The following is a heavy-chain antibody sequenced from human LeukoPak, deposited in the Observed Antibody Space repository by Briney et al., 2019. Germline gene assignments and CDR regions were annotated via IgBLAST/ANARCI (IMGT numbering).Heavy chain of an antibody. CDR3: ARHGTGSGWYYYYDGMDV. CDR2: IYYSGST. V-gene: IGHV4-59*08. D-gene: IGHD6-19*01. Sequence: SETLSLTCTVSGGSISSYYWSWIRQPPGKGLEWIGYIYYSGSTNYNPSLKSRVTISVDTSKNQFSLKLSSVTAADTAVYYCARHGTGSGWYYYYDGMDVWGQGTTVTVSS. J-gene: IGHJ6*02. CDR1: GGSISSYY.